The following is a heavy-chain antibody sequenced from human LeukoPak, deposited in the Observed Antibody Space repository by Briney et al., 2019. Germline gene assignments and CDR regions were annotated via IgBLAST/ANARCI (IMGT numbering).Heavy chain of an antibody. CDR3: ARDIGVGEYSGYGGFDY. CDR1: GFTVSSNY. D-gene: IGHD5-12*01. V-gene: IGHV3-53*01. CDR2: IYSGGST. J-gene: IGHJ4*02. Sequence: PGGSLRLSCAASGFTVSSNYMSWVRQAPGKGLEWVSVIYSGGSTYYADSVKGRFTISRDNSKNTLYLQMNSLRAEDTAVYYCARDIGVGEYSGYGGFDYWGQGTLVTVSS.